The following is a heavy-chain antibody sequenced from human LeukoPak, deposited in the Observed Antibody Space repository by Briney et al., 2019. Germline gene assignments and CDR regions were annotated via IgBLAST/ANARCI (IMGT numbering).Heavy chain of an antibody. CDR2: IYPGDSDT. D-gene: IGHD2-21*01. Sequence: GESLKVSCKASRYSFSSYWIGWVRQMPGKGLEWMGIIYPGDSDTRYSPSFQGQVTISADKSISTAYLQWSSLKASDTAMYYCARRYGGGEYYYGMDVWGQGTTVTVAS. V-gene: IGHV5-51*01. J-gene: IGHJ6*02. CDR3: ARRYGGGEYYYGMDV. CDR1: RYSFSSYW.